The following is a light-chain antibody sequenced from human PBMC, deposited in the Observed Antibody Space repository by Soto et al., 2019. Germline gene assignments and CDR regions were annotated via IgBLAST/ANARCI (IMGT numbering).Light chain of an antibody. CDR2: HTS. J-gene: IGKJ4*01. CDR3: QRYDNWPLT. CDR1: QSISGN. Sequence: EIVMTQSPATLSVSPGESATLSCRASQSISGNLARYQQKPGLAPRLLIYHTSIRATGVPARFSGSGSGTEFSLTISSLQSEDFAVYYCQRYDNWPLTFGGGTKVDIK. V-gene: IGKV3-15*01.